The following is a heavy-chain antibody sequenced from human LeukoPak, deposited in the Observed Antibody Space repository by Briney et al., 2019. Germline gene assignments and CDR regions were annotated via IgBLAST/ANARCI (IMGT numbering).Heavy chain of an antibody. CDR3: ARSSSPAARWLVNRYYFDY. J-gene: IGHJ4*02. Sequence: ASVKVSCKASGYTFTSYSISWVRQAPGQGLEWVGWISAYNGNTNYAQKLQGRVTMTTDTSTSTAYMELRSLRSDDTAGYYCARSSSPAARWLVNRYYFDYWGQGTLVTVSS. CDR2: ISAYNGNT. V-gene: IGHV1-18*01. D-gene: IGHD6-19*01. CDR1: GYTFTSYS.